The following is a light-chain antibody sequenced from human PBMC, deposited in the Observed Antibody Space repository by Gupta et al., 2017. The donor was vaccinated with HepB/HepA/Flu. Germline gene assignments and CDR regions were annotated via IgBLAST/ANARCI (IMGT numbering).Light chain of an antibody. J-gene: IGKJ1*01. Sequence: EIVLTQSPGTLSLSPGERATLSCRASQSVSSNYLAWYQQKPGQAPRLLIYGASGRATGIPDRFSGSGSGTDFTLTISRLEPGDFAVYYCQQDGTSPRTFGQGTKVEIK. V-gene: IGKV3-20*01. CDR3: QQDGTSPRT. CDR2: GAS. CDR1: QSVSSNY.